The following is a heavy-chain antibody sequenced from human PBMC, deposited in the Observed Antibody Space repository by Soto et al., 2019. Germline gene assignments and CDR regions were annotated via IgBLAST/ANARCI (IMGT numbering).Heavy chain of an antibody. Sequence: PSETLSLTCTVPGGSISSYYWSWIRQPPGKGLEWIGYIYYSGSTNYNPSLKSRVTISVDTSKNQFSLKLSSVTAADTAVYYCARDGLVPAAINYGMDVWGQGTTVTVSS. D-gene: IGHD2-2*01. CDR2: IYYSGST. V-gene: IGHV4-59*01. CDR1: GGSISSYY. CDR3: ARDGLVPAAINYGMDV. J-gene: IGHJ6*02.